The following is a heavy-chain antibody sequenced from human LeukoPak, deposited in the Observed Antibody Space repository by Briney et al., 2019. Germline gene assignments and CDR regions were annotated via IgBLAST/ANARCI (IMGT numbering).Heavy chain of an antibody. CDR2: IYQGGST. D-gene: IGHD5-24*01. J-gene: IGHJ4*02. V-gene: IGHV3-53*01. CDR1: TFTVASNY. Sequence: PGGSLRLSCAVSTFTVASNYMSWVRQTPGKGLVWVSDIYQGGSTYYSDSVKGRFTISRDISKNTLHLQMSNLRVDDTAVYYCARVRDVYNHVFENWGQGTLVTVS. CDR3: ARVRDVYNHVFEN.